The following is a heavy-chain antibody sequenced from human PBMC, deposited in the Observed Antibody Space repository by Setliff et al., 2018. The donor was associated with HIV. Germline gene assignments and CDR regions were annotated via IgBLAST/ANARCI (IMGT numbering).Heavy chain of an antibody. CDR3: ARAPYYDFWSGYFSLTNLHVFDI. V-gene: IGHV4-61*09. J-gene: IGHJ3*02. Sequence: PSETLSLTCTVSGGSINSGSYYRSWIRQPAGKGLEWIGHIYTSGSTNYNPSLKIRVTISVDTSKNQFSLKLTSVTAADTAVYYCARAPYYDFWSGYFSLTNLHVFDIWGQGTMVTVSS. D-gene: IGHD3-3*01. CDR2: IYTSGST. CDR1: GGSINSGSYY.